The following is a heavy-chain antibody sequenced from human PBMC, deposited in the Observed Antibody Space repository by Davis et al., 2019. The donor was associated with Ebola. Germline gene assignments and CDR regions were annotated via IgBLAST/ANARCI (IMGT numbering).Heavy chain of an antibody. J-gene: IGHJ4*02. V-gene: IGHV4-59*01. CDR3: ARVVFDSSGYYYEMDY. D-gene: IGHD3-22*01. CDR1: GDSISSYY. Sequence: MPSETLSLTCTVSGDSISSYYWNWIRQPPGKGLEWIGYIYYSGNTNYNPSLKSRVTISLDTSKNQFSLKLSSVTAADTAVYYCARVVFDSSGYYYEMDYWGQGTLVTVSS. CDR2: IYYSGNT.